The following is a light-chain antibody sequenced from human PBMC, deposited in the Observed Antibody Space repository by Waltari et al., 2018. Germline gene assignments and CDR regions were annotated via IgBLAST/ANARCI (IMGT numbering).Light chain of an antibody. CDR3: SSYAGSNNFVV. Sequence: QSALTQPPSASGSPGQSVPISCTGTSSAVAGYTYVSWNQQHPGKAPKLMLYEVSKRPSGVPDRFSGSKSGNTASLTVSGLQAEDEADYYCSSYAGSNNFVVFGGGTKLTVL. J-gene: IGLJ2*01. CDR1: SSAVAGYTY. CDR2: EVS. V-gene: IGLV2-8*01.